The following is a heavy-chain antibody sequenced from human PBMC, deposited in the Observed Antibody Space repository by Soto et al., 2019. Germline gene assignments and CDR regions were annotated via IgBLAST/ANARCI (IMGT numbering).Heavy chain of an antibody. CDR2: ISSSSSYI. Sequence: PGGSLRLSCAASGFTFSSYSMNWVRQAPGKGLEWVSSISSSSSYIYYADSVKGRFTISRDNAKNSLYLQMNSLRAEDTAVYYCARFITGIPPHPVPPDYWGQGTLVTVSS. CDR1: GFTFSSYS. J-gene: IGHJ4*02. V-gene: IGHV3-21*01. D-gene: IGHD1-20*01. CDR3: ARFITGIPPHPVPPDY.